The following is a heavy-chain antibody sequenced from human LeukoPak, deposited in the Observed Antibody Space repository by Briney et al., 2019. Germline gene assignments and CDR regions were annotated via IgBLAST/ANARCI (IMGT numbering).Heavy chain of an antibody. CDR3: ATRRWERRAGSWFDP. CDR2: MNPNSGNT. J-gene: IGHJ5*02. Sequence: ASVKVSCKASGYTFINYDINWVRQAPGQGLEWMGWMNPNSGNTGYAQKFPGRVTITRNTSISTAYMELNSLTSEDTAVYFCATRRWERRAGSWFDPWGQGTLVTVSS. V-gene: IGHV1-8*03. D-gene: IGHD1-26*01. CDR1: GYTFINYD.